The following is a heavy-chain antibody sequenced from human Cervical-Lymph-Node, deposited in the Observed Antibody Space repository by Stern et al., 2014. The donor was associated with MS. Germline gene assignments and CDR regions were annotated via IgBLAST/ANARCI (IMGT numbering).Heavy chain of an antibody. Sequence: VQLVESGPGLLKPSETLSLTCTVSGGSISRYYWSWIRQPPGKGLEWIGYIYCSGSTNYNPSLKSRVTISVDTSKNQFSLKLSSVTDADTAVYYCARGATQAFDPWGQGTLVTVSS. CDR3: ARGATQAFDP. V-gene: IGHV4-59*01. J-gene: IGHJ5*02. CDR2: IYCSGST. CDR1: GGSISRYY.